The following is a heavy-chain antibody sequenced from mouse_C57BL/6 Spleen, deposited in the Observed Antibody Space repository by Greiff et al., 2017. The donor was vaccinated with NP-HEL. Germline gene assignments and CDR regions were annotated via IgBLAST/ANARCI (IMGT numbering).Heavy chain of an antibody. CDR2: IWGDGST. J-gene: IGHJ3*01. CDR3: GRDGAWFAY. Sequence: VKVVESGPGLVAPSQSLSITCTVSGFSLTSYGVSWVRQPPGQGLEWLGVIWGDGSTNYHSALISRLSISKDNSKSQAFLKLNSLQTDETATYYCGRDGAWFAYWGQGTLVTVSA. CDR1: GFSLTSYG. V-gene: IGHV2-3*01.